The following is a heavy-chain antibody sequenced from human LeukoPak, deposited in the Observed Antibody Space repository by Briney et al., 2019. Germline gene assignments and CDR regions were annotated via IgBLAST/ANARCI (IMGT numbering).Heavy chain of an antibody. CDR3: ARVVAEGDAFDI. CDR1: GYTFTRYD. J-gene: IGHJ3*02. CDR2: MNPNSGNT. D-gene: IGHD2-15*01. Sequence: ASVKVSCKASGYTFTRYDINWVRQATGQGLEWMGWMNPNSGNTGYAQKFQGRVTMTRNTSISTAYMELSSLRSEDTAVYYCARVVAEGDAFDIWGQGTMVTVSS. V-gene: IGHV1-8*01.